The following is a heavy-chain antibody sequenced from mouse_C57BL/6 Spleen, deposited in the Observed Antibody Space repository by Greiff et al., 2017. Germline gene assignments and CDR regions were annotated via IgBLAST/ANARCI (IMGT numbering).Heavy chain of an antibody. Sequence: EVMLVESGEGLVKPGGSLKLSCAASGFTFSSYAMSWVRQTPEKRLEWVAYISSGGDYIYYADTVKGRFTISRDNARNTLYLQMSSLKSEDTAMYYCTRGGGSSPYYYAMDYWGQGTSVTVSS. CDR3: TRGGGSSPYYYAMDY. V-gene: IGHV5-9-1*02. D-gene: IGHD1-1*01. CDR2: ISSGGDYI. J-gene: IGHJ4*01. CDR1: GFTFSSYA.